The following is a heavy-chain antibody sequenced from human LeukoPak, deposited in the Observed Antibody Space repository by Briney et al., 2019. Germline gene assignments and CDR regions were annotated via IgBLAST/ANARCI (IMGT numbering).Heavy chain of an antibody. D-gene: IGHD6-6*01. V-gene: IGHV4-31*03. CDR3: ARGVNYSSSSGLGHIDY. CDR2: IYYSGST. J-gene: IGHJ4*02. Sequence: PSETLSLTCTVSGGSISSGGYYWSWIRQHPGKGLEWIGYIYYSGSTYYNPSLKSRVTISVDTSKNQFSLKLSSVTAADTAVYYCARGVNYSSSSGLGHIDYWGQGTLVTVSS. CDR1: GGSISSGGYY.